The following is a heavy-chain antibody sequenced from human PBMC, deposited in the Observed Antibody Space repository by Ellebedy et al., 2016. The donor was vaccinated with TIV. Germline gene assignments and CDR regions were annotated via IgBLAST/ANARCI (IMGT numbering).Heavy chain of an antibody. CDR2: IYSIGST. CDR1: GFTVSSNF. D-gene: IGHD1-26*01. J-gene: IGHJ4*02. V-gene: IGHV3-53*01. Sequence: GESLKISXAASGFTVSSNFMSWVRQAPGKGLEWVSVIYSIGSTYYADSVKGRFTISRDNSKNTVYLQMNSLRGEDTAVYYCAREETSGSYYLDYWGQGTLVTVSS. CDR3: AREETSGSYYLDY.